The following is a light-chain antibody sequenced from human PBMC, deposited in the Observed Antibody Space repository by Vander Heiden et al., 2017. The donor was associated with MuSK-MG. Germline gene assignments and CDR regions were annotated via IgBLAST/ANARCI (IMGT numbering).Light chain of an antibody. J-gene: IGKJ1*01. CDR3: QQSDSTAWT. CDR1: QSISSY. Sequence: DIQMTQSPSSLSASVGDRVTITCRASQSISSYLNWYQQKPGKAPKFLIYAASSLQSGVPSRFSGSGSGTDFTLTISRLQPEDFATYYCQQSDSTAWTFGQGTKVEIK. V-gene: IGKV1-39*01. CDR2: AAS.